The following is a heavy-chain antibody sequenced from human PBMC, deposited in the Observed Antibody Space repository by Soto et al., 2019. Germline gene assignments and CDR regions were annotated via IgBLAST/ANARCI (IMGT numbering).Heavy chain of an antibody. V-gene: IGHV4-4*02. CDR2: IYHSGST. D-gene: IGHD1-7*01. Sequence: SETLSLTCAVSGGSVSSGGYSWSWVRQPPGKGLEWIGEIYHSGSTNYNPSLKSRVTISVDKSKNQFSLKLSSVTAADTAVYYCARDAGYDWNYSSGYFDYWGQGTLVTVSS. CDR3: ARDAGYDWNYSSGYFDY. CDR1: GGSVSSGGYS. J-gene: IGHJ4*02.